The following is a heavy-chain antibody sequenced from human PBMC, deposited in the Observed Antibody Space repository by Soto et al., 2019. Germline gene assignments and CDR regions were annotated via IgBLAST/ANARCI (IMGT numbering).Heavy chain of an antibody. CDR3: ARDARGDEAPMDY. V-gene: IGHV1-2*04. J-gene: IGHJ4*02. CDR1: GYTFTGYY. D-gene: IGHD3-10*01. CDR2: INPNRGGT. Sequence: QVQLVQSGAEVKKPGASVKVSCKAAGYTFTGYYMHWVQQAPGQGLEWMGWINPNRGGTNYAQKFQGWVTKTRDTSISTAYMELSRLRSDDTAVYYCARDARGDEAPMDYWGQGTLVTVSS.